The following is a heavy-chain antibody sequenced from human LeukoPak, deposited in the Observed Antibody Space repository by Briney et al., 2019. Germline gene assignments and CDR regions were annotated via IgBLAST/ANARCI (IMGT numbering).Heavy chain of an antibody. CDR1: GGSMNSYY. CDR2: IYTSGST. D-gene: IGHD6-19*01. J-gene: IGHJ3*02. CDR3: ARERAVAGYYHDAFDI. Sequence: SETLSLTCTVSGGSMNSYYWSWIRQPAGKGLEWIGRIYTSGSTNYNPSLKSRVTMSVDTSKNQFSLKLTSVTAADTAVYYCARERAVAGYYHDAFDIWGQGTMVTVSS. V-gene: IGHV4-4*07.